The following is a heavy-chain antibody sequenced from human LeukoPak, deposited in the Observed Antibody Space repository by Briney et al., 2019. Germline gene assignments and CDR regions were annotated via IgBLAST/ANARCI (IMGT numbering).Heavy chain of an antibody. CDR2: IIPIFGTA. D-gene: IGHD2/OR15-2a*01. Sequence: SVKVSCKASGGTFSSYAICWVRQAPGQGLEWMGGIIPIFGTANYAQKFQGRVTITTDESTSTAYMELSSLRSEDTAVYYCATSKRGSAYYYYMDVWGKGTTVTVSS. V-gene: IGHV1-69*05. J-gene: IGHJ6*03. CDR1: GGTFSSYA. CDR3: ATSKRGSAYYYYMDV.